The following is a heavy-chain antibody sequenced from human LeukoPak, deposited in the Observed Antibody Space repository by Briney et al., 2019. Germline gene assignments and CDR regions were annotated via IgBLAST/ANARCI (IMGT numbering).Heavy chain of an antibody. CDR2: INPSGGST. CDR3: AICSGGSCYSRGGVDY. CDR1: GYTFTGYY. D-gene: IGHD2-15*01. Sequence: GASVKVSCKASGYTFTGYYMHWVRQAPGQGLEWMGIINPSGGSTSYAQKFQGRVTMTRDTSTSTVYMELSSLRSEDTAVYYCAICSGGSCYSRGGVDYWGQGTLVTVSS. J-gene: IGHJ4*02. V-gene: IGHV1-46*03.